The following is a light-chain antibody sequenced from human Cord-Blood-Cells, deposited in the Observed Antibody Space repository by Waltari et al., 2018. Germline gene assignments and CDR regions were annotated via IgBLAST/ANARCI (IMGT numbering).Light chain of an antibody. V-gene: IGKV1-9*01. CDR3: QQLNSYPYT. CDR2: AAS. CDR1: QGISSY. J-gene: IGKJ2*01. Sequence: DIQLTQSPSFLSASVGARVTITCRASQGISSYLAWYQQKPGKAPKLLIYAASTLQSGVPSRFSGSGSGTEFTLTTSSLQPEDFATYYCQQLNSYPYTFGQGTKLEIK.